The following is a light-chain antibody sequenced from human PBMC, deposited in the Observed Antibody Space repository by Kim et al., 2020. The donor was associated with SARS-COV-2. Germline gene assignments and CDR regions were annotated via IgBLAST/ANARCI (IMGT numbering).Light chain of an antibody. CDR1: SSNVGSNS. J-gene: IGLJ3*02. V-gene: IGLV1-44*01. Sequence: QRVTISCSGSSSNVGSNSVNWYQQLPGTAPKVLIYSNDQRPSRVPDRFSGSKSGTSASLAISGLQSEDEAEYYCAVWDDSMNGLWVFGGGTQLTVL. CDR3: AVWDDSMNGLWV. CDR2: SND.